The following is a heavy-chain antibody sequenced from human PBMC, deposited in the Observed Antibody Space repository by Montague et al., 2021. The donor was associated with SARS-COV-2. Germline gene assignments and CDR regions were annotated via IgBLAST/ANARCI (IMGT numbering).Heavy chain of an antibody. D-gene: IGHD5-24*01. CDR1: GFTFSSYS. CDR2: ISSSSSYI. V-gene: IGHV3-21*01. Sequence: SLRLSCAASGFTFSSYSMNWVRQAPGKGLEWVSSISSSSSYIYYADSVKGRFTISRDNSKNTLYLEMNTLRAEDTALYYCARDDSRDGNNFDYWGQGALVTVSS. CDR3: ARDDSRDGNNFDY. J-gene: IGHJ4*02.